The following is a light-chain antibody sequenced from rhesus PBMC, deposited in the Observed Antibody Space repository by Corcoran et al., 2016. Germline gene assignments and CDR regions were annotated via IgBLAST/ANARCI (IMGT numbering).Light chain of an antibody. CDR1: KGISSY. CDR2: DAS. V-gene: IGKV1-38*01. Sequence: DIQLTQSPSSLSASVGDRVTITCRASKGISSYLAWYQQKPGKAPKLRIYDASKLKSGVPSRFSGSGTGTDFTLTISSLQPEDFAVYYCQQRNSYPFTFGPWTKLDIK. J-gene: IGKJ3*01. CDR3: QQRNSYPFT.